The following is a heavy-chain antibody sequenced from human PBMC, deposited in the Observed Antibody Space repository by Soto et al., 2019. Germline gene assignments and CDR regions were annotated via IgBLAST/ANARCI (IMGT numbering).Heavy chain of an antibody. CDR3: ARAAKRYFDY. J-gene: IGHJ4*02. V-gene: IGHV1-69*06. Sequence: QVHLVQSGAEVKKPGSSFNVYCKVSGGTFNTFAVSWVRQAPGQGFEWLGGIIPILGPAFYAQKFQGRVTITADKSTSTAYLESTSLTSEDTAVYYCARAAKRYFDYWGQGTLVTVSS. CDR2: IIPILGPA. CDR1: GGTFNTFA.